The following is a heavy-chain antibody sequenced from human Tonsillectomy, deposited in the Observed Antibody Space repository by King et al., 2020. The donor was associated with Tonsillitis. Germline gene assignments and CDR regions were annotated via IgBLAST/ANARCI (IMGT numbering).Heavy chain of an antibody. J-gene: IGHJ3*01. V-gene: IGHV3-30-3*01. CDR2: ISYEGSNK. CDR1: GFTFSSYA. D-gene: IGHD6-19*01. Sequence: VQLVESGGGVVQPGRSLRLSCGVSGFTFSSYAMYWVRQDPGKGLEWMAVISYEGSNKYHADSVKGRFTISRDNSKNTLYLQMNSLRVEDTAVYYCARDRYGIGFKYVTALDFWGQGTMVTVSS. CDR3: ARDRYGIGFKYVTALDF.